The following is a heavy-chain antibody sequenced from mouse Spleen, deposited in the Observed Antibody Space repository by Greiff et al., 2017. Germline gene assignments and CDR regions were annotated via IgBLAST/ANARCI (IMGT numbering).Heavy chain of an antibody. V-gene: IGHV2-5*01. D-gene: IGHD2-4*01. CDR3: ATPYDYDGRYFDV. CDR1: GFSLTSYG. CDR2: IWRGGST. J-gene: IGHJ1*01. Sequence: QVQLQQSGPGLVQPSQSLSITCTVSGFSLTSYGVHWVRQSPGKGLEWLGVIWRGGSTDYNAAFMSRLSITKDNSKSQVFFKMNSLQADDTAIYYCATPYDYDGRYFDVWGAGTTVTVSS.